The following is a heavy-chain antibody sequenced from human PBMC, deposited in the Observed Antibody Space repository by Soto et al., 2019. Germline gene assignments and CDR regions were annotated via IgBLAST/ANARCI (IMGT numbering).Heavy chain of an antibody. CDR1: GYTFTSYA. Sequence: QVPLVQSGAEVKKPGASVKVSCKASGYTFTSYAMHWVRQAPGQRLEWMGWINAGNGNTKYSQKFQGRVTITRDTSASTAYMELSSLRSEDTAVYYCARDDSPYDFWSGYDYWGQGTLVTVSS. D-gene: IGHD3-3*01. CDR2: INAGNGNT. J-gene: IGHJ4*02. V-gene: IGHV1-3*01. CDR3: ARDDSPYDFWSGYDY.